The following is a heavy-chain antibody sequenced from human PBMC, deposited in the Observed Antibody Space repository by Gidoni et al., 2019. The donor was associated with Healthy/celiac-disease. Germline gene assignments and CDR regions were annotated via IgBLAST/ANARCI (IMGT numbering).Heavy chain of an antibody. V-gene: IGHV3-48*02. Sequence: EVQLVESGGGLVQPGGSLRLSCAASGFTFSSYSMNWVRQAPGKGLEWVSYISSSSSTIYYADSVKGRFTISRDNAKNSLYLQMNSLRDEDTAVYYCARVRSSSYYYGSGSVVDYWGQGTLVTVSS. CDR3: ARVRSSSYYYGSGSVVDY. CDR1: GFTFSSYS. D-gene: IGHD3-10*01. CDR2: ISSSSSTI. J-gene: IGHJ4*02.